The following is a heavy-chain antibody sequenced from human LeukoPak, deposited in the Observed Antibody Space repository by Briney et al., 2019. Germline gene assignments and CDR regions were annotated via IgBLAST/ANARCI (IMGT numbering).Heavy chain of an antibody. CDR3: ARATYDSSVHFDY. CDR2: VYYSGST. CDR1: GGSISSYY. Sequence: PSETLSLTCTVSGGSISSYYWSWIRQPPGRGLEWIGYVYYSGSTNYSPSLKSRVTISVDTSKSQFSLKLSSVTAADTAVYYCARATYDSSVHFDYWGQGTLVTVSS. J-gene: IGHJ4*02. D-gene: IGHD3-22*01. V-gene: IGHV4-59*01.